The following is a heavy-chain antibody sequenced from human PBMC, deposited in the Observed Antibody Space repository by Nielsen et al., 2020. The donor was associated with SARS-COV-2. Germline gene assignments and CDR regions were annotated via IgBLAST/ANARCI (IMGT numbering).Heavy chain of an antibody. V-gene: IGHV4-39*01. CDR3: ARGVSYLGKFDY. D-gene: IGHD1-26*01. CDR1: GGSISSSSYY. Sequence: SETLSLTCTVSGGSISSSSYYWGWIRQPPGKGLEWIGSIYYSGSTYYNPSLKSRVTISVDTSKNQFSLKLSSVTAADTAVYYCARGVSYLGKFDYWGQGTLVTVSS. J-gene: IGHJ4*02. CDR2: IYYSGST.